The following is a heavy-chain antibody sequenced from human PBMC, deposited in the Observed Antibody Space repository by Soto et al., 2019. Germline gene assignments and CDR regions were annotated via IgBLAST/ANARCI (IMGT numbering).Heavy chain of an antibody. D-gene: IGHD6-25*01. Sequence: XGSLRLSGSVSGFTFSRYAMHWVRQAPGKGLEYVSGISSNGEKTYYADPVKGRFTISRDNSKNTLYLQMGSLRGEDTALYHCVKSATIAAAATDYFDYWGQGTLVTVSS. J-gene: IGHJ4*02. CDR1: GFTFSRYA. CDR2: ISSNGEKT. V-gene: IGHV3-64D*06. CDR3: VKSATIAAAATDYFDY.